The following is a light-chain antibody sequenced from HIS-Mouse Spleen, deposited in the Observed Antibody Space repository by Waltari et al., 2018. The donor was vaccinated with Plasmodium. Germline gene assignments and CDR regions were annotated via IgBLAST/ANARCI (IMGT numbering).Light chain of an antibody. Sequence: QSVLTQPPSASGTPGPRVTISCSGSSSNIGSNYVYWYQQLPGTAPQLPLYRNNQRPSGVPDRFSGSKSGTSASLAISGLRSEDEADYYCAAWDDSLSGVVFGGGTKLTVL. V-gene: IGLV1-47*01. J-gene: IGLJ2*01. CDR1: SSNIGSNY. CDR3: AAWDDSLSGVV. CDR2: RNN.